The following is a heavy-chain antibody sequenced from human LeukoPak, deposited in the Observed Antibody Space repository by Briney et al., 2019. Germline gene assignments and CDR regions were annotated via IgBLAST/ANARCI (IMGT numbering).Heavy chain of an antibody. V-gene: IGHV3-15*01. D-gene: IGHD1-26*01. CDR3: TKGESMVGSTIHIRWAD. Sequence: SGGSLRLSCAASGFTFSNAWMTWVRHAPGKALEWLGRIKSKTAGGTIDYAAPVKGRFTISRDDSKNTLYLQMNSLKTEDTAVYYCTKGESMVGSTIHIRWADWGQGTLVTVSS. J-gene: IGHJ4*02. CDR2: IKSKTAGGTI. CDR1: GFTFSNAW.